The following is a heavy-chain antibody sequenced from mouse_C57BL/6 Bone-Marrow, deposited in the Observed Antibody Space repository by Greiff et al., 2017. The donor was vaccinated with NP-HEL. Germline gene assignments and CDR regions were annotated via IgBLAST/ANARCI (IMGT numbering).Heavy chain of an antibody. J-gene: IGHJ4*01. CDR2: IDPSDSYT. V-gene: IGHV1-69*01. CDR1: GYTFTSYW. Sequence: QVQLQQPGAELVMPGASVKLSCKASGYTFTSYWMHWVKQRPGQGLEWIGEIDPSDSYTNYNQKFKGKSTLTVDKSSSTAYMQLRSLTSEDSAVYYCASLDYWGQGTSVTVSS. CDR3: ASLDY.